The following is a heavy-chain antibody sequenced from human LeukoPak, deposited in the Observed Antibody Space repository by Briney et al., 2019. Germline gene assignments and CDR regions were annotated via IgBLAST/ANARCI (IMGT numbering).Heavy chain of an antibody. CDR3: ARGGPLDIVATTEVQDFDY. D-gene: IGHD5-12*01. CDR1: GFTFSSYG. Sequence: QSGGSLRLSCAASGFTFSSYGMHWVRQAPGKGLEWVAFIRYDGNNKYYADSVKGRFTISRDNSKNTLFLQMISLRVEDTAVYYCARGGPLDIVATTEVQDFDYWGQGALVTVAS. V-gene: IGHV3-30*02. J-gene: IGHJ4*02. CDR2: IRYDGNNK.